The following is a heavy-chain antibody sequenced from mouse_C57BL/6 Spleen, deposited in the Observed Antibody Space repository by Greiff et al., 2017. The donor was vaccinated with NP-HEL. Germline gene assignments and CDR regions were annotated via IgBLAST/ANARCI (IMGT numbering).Heavy chain of an antibody. CDR3: ARELGRRNAMDY. CDR2: INPNNGGT. V-gene: IGHV1-18*01. D-gene: IGHD4-1*01. J-gene: IGHJ4*01. Sequence: VQLQQSGPELVKPGASVKLPCKASGYTFTDYNMDWVKQSHGKSLEWIGDINPNNGGTIYNQKFKGKATLTVDKSSSTAYMELRSLTSEDTAVYYCARELGRRNAMDYWGQGTSVTVSS. CDR1: GYTFTDYN.